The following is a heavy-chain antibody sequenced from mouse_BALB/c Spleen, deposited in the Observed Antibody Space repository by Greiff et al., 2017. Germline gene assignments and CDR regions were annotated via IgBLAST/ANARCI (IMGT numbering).Heavy chain of an antibody. J-gene: IGHJ2*01. CDR2: ISDGGSYT. CDR3: ARGHMIPFDY. Sequence: DVQLVESGGGLVKPGGSLKLSCAASGFTFSDYYMYWVRQTPEKRLEWVATISDGGSYTYYPDSVKGRFTISRDNAKNNLYLQMSSLKSEDTAMYYCARGHMIPFDYWGQGTTLTVSS. V-gene: IGHV5-4*02. D-gene: IGHD2-4*01. CDR1: GFTFSDYY.